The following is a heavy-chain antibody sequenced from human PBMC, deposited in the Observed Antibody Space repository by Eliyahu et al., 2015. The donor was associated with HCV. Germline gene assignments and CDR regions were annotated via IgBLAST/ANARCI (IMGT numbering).Heavy chain of an antibody. CDR1: GFTFGDYA. V-gene: IGHV3-49*05. D-gene: IGHD3-3*01. J-gene: IGHJ4*02. CDR2: IRSKAYGGTT. CDR3: TRGSGVVIIPDY. Sequence: EVQLVESGGGLVKPGRSLRLSCTASGFTFGDYAMSWFRQAPGKGLEWVGFIRSKAYGGTTEYAASVKGRFTISRDDSKSIAYLQMNSLKTEDTAVYYCTRGSGVVIIPDYWGQGTLVTVSS.